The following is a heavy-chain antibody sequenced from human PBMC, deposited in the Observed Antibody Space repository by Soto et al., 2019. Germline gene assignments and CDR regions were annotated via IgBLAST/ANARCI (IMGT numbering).Heavy chain of an antibody. J-gene: IGHJ6*02. CDR1: GGTFSSYA. Sequence: QVQLVQSGAEVKKPGSSVKVSCKASGGTFSSYAISWVRQAPGQGLEWMGGIIPIFGTANYAQKFQGRVTITADESTRTAYMELSSLRAEDTGVYYCASGRAGGRGYYGMDVWGQGTTVTVSS. V-gene: IGHV1-69*12. CDR3: ASGRAGGRGYYGMDV. D-gene: IGHD3-16*01. CDR2: IIPIFGTA.